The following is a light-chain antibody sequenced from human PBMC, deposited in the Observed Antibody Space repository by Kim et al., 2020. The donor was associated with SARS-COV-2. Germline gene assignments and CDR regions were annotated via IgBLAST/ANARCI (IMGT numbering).Light chain of an antibody. CDR3: SSYTDSGIVI. J-gene: IGLJ2*01. Sequence: QSALTHPPSVSGSPVQSVTISCTGTSSDVGSYNRVSWYQQAPSTAPTLMIYEVNYRPSGVPDRFSGSKSGTTASLTISGLQAEDEADYYCSSYTDSGIVIFGGGTKLTVL. CDR2: EVN. V-gene: IGLV2-18*02. CDR1: SSDVGSYNR.